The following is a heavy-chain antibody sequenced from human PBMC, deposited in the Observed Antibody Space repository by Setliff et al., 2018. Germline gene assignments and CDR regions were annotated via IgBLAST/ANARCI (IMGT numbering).Heavy chain of an antibody. Sequence: GGSLRLSCAVSGFTFSSYWMSWVRQAPGKGLELVANIKQDGSEKYYVDSVKGRFTISRDNAKNSLYLQMNSLRAEDTVVYYCAREGVGFRFYYAYMDVWGKGTKVTVSS. J-gene: IGHJ6*03. V-gene: IGHV3-7*01. CDR1: GFTFSSYW. CDR2: IKQDGSEK. CDR3: AREGVGFRFYYAYMDV. D-gene: IGHD3-10*01.